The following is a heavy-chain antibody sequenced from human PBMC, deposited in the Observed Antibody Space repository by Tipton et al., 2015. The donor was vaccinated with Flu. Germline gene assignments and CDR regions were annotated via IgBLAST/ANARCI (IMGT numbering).Heavy chain of an antibody. Sequence: QSGPEVKKSGESLKISCEGSGYSFGNYWIAWVRQMPGKGLEWMGIVYPDGSDPIYSPSFQGRVTISVDRSISTAFLHWSSLKASDSGIYYCARQDSLAWSSWGQGTLVTVSP. CDR2: VYPDGSDP. D-gene: IGHD2-15*01. CDR3: ARQDSLAWSS. V-gene: IGHV5-51*01. J-gene: IGHJ5*02. CDR1: GYSFGNYW.